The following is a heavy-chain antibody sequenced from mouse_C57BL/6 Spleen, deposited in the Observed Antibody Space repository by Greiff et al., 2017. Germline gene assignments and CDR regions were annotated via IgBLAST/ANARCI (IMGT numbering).Heavy chain of an antibody. CDR3: TRGSSGYGAMDY. J-gene: IGHJ4*01. V-gene: IGHV5-9-1*02. D-gene: IGHD3-2*02. CDR2: ISSGGDYI. CDR1: GFTFSSYA. Sequence: DVMLVESGEGLVKPGGSLKLSCAASGFTFSSYAMSWVRQTPEKRLEWVAYISSGGDYIYYADTVKGRFTISRDNARNTLYLQMSSLKSEDTAMYYCTRGSSGYGAMDYWGQGTSVTVSS.